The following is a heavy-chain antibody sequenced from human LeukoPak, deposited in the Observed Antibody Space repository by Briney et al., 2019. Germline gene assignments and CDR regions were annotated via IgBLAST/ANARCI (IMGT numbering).Heavy chain of an antibody. Sequence: SVKVSCKASGGTFSSYAISWVRQAPGQGLEWMGGIIPILGTANYAQKFQGRVTITTDESTSTAYMELSSLRSEDTAVYYCARLSITGAQNWFDPCGQGTLVTVSS. CDR1: GGTFSSYA. CDR2: IIPILGTA. CDR3: ARLSITGAQNWFDP. V-gene: IGHV1-69*05. D-gene: IGHD1-20*01. J-gene: IGHJ5*02.